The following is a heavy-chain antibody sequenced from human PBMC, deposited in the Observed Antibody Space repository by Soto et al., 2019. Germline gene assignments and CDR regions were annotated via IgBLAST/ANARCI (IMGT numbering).Heavy chain of an antibody. D-gene: IGHD2-15*01. Sequence: GGSLRLSCAASGFTFSSYSMNWVRQAPGKGLEWVSSISSSSSYIYYADSVKGRFTISRDNAKNSLYLQMNSLRAEDTAVYYCARRFSRDYCSGGSCYYNWFDPWGQGTLVTVSS. CDR3: ARRFSRDYCSGGSCYYNWFDP. CDR2: ISSSSSYI. V-gene: IGHV3-21*01. J-gene: IGHJ5*02. CDR1: GFTFSSYS.